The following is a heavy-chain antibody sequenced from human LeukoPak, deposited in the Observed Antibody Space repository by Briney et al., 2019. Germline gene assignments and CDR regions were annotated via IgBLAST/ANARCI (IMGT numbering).Heavy chain of an antibody. CDR2: ISYDGSNK. CDR1: GFTFSSYG. Sequence: GGSLRLSCAASGFTFSSYGMHWVRQAPGKGLEWVAVISYDGSNKYYADSVKGRFTISRDNSKNTLYLQMNSLRAEDTAVYYCAKEFSVGGYCSGGSCYYFDYWGQGTLVTVSS. D-gene: IGHD2-15*01. CDR3: AKEFSVGGYCSGGSCYYFDY. J-gene: IGHJ4*02. V-gene: IGHV3-30*18.